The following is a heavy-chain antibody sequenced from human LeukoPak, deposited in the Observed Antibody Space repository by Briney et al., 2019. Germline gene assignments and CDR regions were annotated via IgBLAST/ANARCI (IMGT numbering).Heavy chain of an antibody. Sequence: SETLSLTCTVSGGSISSYYWSWIRQPPGKGLEWIGYIYYRGSTNYNPSLKSRVTISVDTSKNQFSLKLSSVTAADTAVYYCARGGGYPFNWFDPWGQGTLVTVSS. V-gene: IGHV4-59*01. J-gene: IGHJ5*02. D-gene: IGHD2-15*01. CDR2: IYYRGST. CDR1: GGSISSYY. CDR3: ARGGGYPFNWFDP.